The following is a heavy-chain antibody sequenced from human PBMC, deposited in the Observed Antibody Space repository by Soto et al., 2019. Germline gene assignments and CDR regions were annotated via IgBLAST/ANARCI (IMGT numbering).Heavy chain of an antibody. V-gene: IGHV3-15*01. D-gene: IGHD3-3*01. CDR3: TARKYYDFWSGYYTDGFDY. CDR2: IKSKTDGGTT. Sequence: EVQLVESGGGLVKPGGSLRLSCAASGFTFSNAWMSWVRQAPGKGLEWVGGIKSKTDGGTTDYAAPVKGRFTISRDDSKNTLYLQMNSLKTEDTAVYYCTARKYYDFWSGYYTDGFDYWGQGTLVTVSS. CDR1: GFTFSNAW. J-gene: IGHJ4*02.